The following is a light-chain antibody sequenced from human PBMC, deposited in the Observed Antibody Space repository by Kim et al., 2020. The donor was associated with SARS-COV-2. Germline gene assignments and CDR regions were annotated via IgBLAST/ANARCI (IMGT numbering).Light chain of an antibody. CDR2: DVS. CDR1: SSDVGGYKY. V-gene: IGLV2-14*03. Sequence: QPTTTSSTGTSSDVGGYKYVSWYQQHPGKAPKVMIYDVSNRPSGVSNRFSGSKSGNTASLTISGLQAEDEADYYCSSYTSSSTNYVFGTGTKVTVL. J-gene: IGLJ1*01. CDR3: SSYTSSSTNYV.